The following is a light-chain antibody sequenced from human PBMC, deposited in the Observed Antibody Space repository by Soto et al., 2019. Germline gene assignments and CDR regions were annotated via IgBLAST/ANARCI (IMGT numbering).Light chain of an antibody. J-gene: IGKJ4*01. CDR3: QQYDRYSA. Sequence: DIQMTQSPSTLSPYVGDRVTITCRASQSISSWLAWYQQKPGKAPKLLIYKAPNLETGVPSRFSGSGSGTEFTLTISSLLAEDFATYYWQQYDRYSAFGGGTKVEIK. CDR1: QSISSW. V-gene: IGKV1-5*03. CDR2: KAP.